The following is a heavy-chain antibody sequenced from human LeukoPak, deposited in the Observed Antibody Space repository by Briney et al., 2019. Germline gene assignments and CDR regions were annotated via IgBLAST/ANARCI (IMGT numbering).Heavy chain of an antibody. CDR3: ARDHVSYGMGLMVGGLLDY. D-gene: IGHD3-10*01. J-gene: IGHJ4*02. Sequence: SETLSLTCTVSGGSISSSSYYWGWIRQPPGKGLEWIGSIYYSGSTYYNPSLKSRVTISVDTSKNQFSLKLSSVTAADTAVYYCARDHVSYGMGLMVGGLLDYWGQGTLVTVSS. CDR2: IYYSGST. V-gene: IGHV4-39*07. CDR1: GGSISSSSYY.